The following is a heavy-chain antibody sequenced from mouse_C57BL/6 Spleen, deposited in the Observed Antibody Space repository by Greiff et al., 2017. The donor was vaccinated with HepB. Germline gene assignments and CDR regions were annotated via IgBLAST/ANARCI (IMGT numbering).Heavy chain of an antibody. V-gene: IGHV5-17*01. Sequence: EVNVVESGGGLVKPGGSLKLSCAASGFTFSDYGMHWVRQAPEKGLEWVAYISSGSSTIYYADTVKGRFTISRDNAKNTLFLQMTSLRSEDTAMYYCAREGGSSSAWFAYWGQGTLVTVSA. CDR1: GFTFSDYG. CDR3: AREGGSSSAWFAY. D-gene: IGHD1-1*01. J-gene: IGHJ3*01. CDR2: ISSGSSTI.